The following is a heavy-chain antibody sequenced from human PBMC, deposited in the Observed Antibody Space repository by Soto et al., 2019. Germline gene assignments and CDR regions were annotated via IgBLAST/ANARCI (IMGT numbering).Heavy chain of an antibody. V-gene: IGHV3-73*01. CDR2: IRSKANSYAT. J-gene: IGHJ6*02. Sequence: GGSLRLSCAASGFTFSGSAMHWVRQASGKGLEWVGRIRSKANSYATAYAASVKGRFTISRDDSKNTAYLQMNSLKTEDTAVYYCTRVLDSSSWYYGMGVWGQGTTVTVSS. CDR3: TRVLDSSSWYYGMGV. CDR1: GFTFSGSA. D-gene: IGHD6-6*01.